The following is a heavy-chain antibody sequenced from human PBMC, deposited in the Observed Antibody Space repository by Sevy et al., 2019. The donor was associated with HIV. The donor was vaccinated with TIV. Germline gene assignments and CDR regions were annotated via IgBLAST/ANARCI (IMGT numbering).Heavy chain of an antibody. V-gene: IGHV3-33*01. CDR1: GFSFSSYG. CDR3: ARDLIVPQYFFDF. J-gene: IGHJ4*02. Sequence: GGSLRLSCAASGFSFSSYGMHWGRQAPGKGLEWVALIWYDGSKKNFANSVRGRFTISRDNSKNTVFLQMNSLRVEDTAVYYCARDLIVPQYFFDFWGQGTLVTVSS. D-gene: IGHD3-22*01. CDR2: IWYDGSKK.